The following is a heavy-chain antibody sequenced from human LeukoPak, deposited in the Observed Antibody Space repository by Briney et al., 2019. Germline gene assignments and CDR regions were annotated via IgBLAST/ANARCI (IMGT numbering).Heavy chain of an antibody. CDR3: ARVFYYDSSGYPDY. D-gene: IGHD3-22*01. CDR2: MNPNSGNT. J-gene: IGHJ4*02. V-gene: IGHV1-8*01. CDR1: GYTFTSYD. Sequence: ASVTVSCKASGYTFTSYDINWVRQATGQGLEWMGWMNPNSGNTGYAQKFQGRVTMTRNTSISTAYMELSSLRSEDTAVYYCARVFYYDSSGYPDYWGQGTLVTVSS.